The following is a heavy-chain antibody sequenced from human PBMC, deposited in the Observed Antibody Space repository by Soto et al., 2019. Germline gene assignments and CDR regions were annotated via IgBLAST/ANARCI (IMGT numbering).Heavy chain of an antibody. CDR2: MYYSGLT. V-gene: IGHV4-31*02. Sequence: WNWIRQRPGKGLEWIGYMYYSGLTHYNPSLKGRLTISIDTSKNQFSLKLHSVTATDTAVYYCATSYSYSPTYYWGQGTLVTVSS. D-gene: IGHD2-21*01. CDR3: ATSYSYSPTYY. J-gene: IGHJ4*02.